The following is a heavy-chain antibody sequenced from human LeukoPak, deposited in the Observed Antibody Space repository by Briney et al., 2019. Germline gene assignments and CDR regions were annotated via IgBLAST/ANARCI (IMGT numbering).Heavy chain of an antibody. J-gene: IGHJ4*02. Sequence: GGSLRLSCAASGFTFSSYWMSWVRQAPGKGLEWVANIKQDGSEKYYVDSVKGRFTISRDNAKSSLYLQMNSLRAEDTAVYYCARVRSGSDNDYWGQGTLVTVSS. CDR2: IKQDGSEK. V-gene: IGHV3-7*01. CDR3: ARVRSGSDNDY. D-gene: IGHD1-26*01. CDR1: GFTFSSYW.